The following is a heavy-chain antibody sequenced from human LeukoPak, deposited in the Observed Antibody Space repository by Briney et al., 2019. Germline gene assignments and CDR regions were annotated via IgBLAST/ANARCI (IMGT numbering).Heavy chain of an antibody. CDR2: ISSSSSYI. J-gene: IGHJ3*02. D-gene: IGHD5-18*01. V-gene: IGHV3-21*01. CDR1: GFTFSSYS. Sequence: GGSLRLSCAASGFTFSSYSMNWVRQAPGKGLEWVSSISSSSSYIYYADSVKGRFTISRDNAKNSLYLQMNSLRAEDTAVYYCAKDRGYSYVLGAFDIWGQGTMVTVSS. CDR3: AKDRGYSYVLGAFDI.